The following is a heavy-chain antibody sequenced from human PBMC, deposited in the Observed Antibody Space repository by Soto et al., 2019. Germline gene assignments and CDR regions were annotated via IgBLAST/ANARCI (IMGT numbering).Heavy chain of an antibody. CDR3: ARGPPRARVYCSGGSCYRALDV. Sequence: PSETLSLTCTVSGDSISGYYWSWIRQPPGKGLEWIGYIYYSGSTYYNPSLKSRVTISVDTSKNQFSLKLSSVTAADTAVYYCARGPPRARVYCSGGSCYRALDVWGQGITVTVSS. CDR2: IYYSGST. J-gene: IGHJ6*02. D-gene: IGHD2-15*01. V-gene: IGHV4-59*06. CDR1: GDSISGYY.